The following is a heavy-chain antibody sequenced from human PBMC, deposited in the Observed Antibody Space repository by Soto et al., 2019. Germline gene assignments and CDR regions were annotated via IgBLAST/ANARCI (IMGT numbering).Heavy chain of an antibody. CDR2: ISWNSGSI. CDR3: AKDRRGFLEWLPSYYFDY. V-gene: IGHV3-9*01. Sequence: EVQLVESGGGLVQPGRSLRLSCAASGFTFDDYAMHWVRQAPGKGLEWVSGISWNSGSIGYADSVKGRFTISRDNAKNSLYLQMNSLRAEDTALYYCAKDRRGFLEWLPSYYFDYWGQGTLVTVSS. J-gene: IGHJ4*02. D-gene: IGHD3-3*01. CDR1: GFTFDDYA.